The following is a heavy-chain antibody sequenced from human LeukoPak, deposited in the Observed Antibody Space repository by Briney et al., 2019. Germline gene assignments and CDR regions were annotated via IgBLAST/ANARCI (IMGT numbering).Heavy chain of an antibody. Sequence: SETLSLTCTVSGGSISSYYWSWIRQPPGKGLEWLGYIYYSGSTNYNPSLKSRVTISVDTSKNQFSLKLSSVTAADTAVYYCARDWASNWNYVGYFDYWGQGTLVTVSS. CDR2: IYYSGST. CDR1: GGSISSYY. V-gene: IGHV4-59*01. J-gene: IGHJ4*02. CDR3: ARDWASNWNYVGYFDY. D-gene: IGHD1-7*01.